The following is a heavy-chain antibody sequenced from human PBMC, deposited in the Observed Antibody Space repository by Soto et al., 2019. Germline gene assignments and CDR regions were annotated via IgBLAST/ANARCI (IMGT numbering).Heavy chain of an antibody. D-gene: IGHD2-15*01. J-gene: IGHJ4*02. V-gene: IGHV3-73*01. CDR1: GFTFSGSA. Sequence: GSLRLSCAASGFTFSGSAMHWVRQASGKGLEWVGRIRSKANSYATAYAASVKGRFTISRDDSKNTAYLQMNSLKTEDTAVYYCTTDCSGGSCYGGTDYWGQGTLVTVSS. CDR3: TTDCSGGSCYGGTDY. CDR2: IRSKANSYAT.